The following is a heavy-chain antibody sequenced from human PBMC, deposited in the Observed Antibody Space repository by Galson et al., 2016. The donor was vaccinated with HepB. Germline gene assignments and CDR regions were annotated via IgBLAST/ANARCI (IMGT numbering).Heavy chain of an antibody. CDR2: IYYSGTT. Sequence: ETLSLTCTVSGGSITRTTFYWGWIRQPPGKGLEWIGNIYYSGTTSYNPSLQSRVTISVDTSNNQFSLRLNSVTAADTAVYYCARRVVVTALVRDGVEYWGQGILVIVSS. CDR1: GGSITRTTFY. V-gene: IGHV4-39*07. CDR3: ARRVVVTALVRDGVEY. J-gene: IGHJ4*02. D-gene: IGHD2-21*02.